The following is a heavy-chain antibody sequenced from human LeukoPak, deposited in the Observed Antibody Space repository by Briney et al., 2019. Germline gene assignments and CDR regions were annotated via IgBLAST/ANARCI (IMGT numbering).Heavy chain of an antibody. Sequence: GGSLRLSCAASGFTVSSFSMNWVRQAPGKELEWVSSISSSSTYIYYADSMKGRFTISRDNAKNSLYLQMNSLRADDTAMYYCASEYGLIHWGQGTLVTVSS. CDR2: ISSSSTYI. J-gene: IGHJ4*02. D-gene: IGHD2/OR15-2a*01. CDR3: ASEYGLIH. V-gene: IGHV3-21*01. CDR1: GFTVSSFS.